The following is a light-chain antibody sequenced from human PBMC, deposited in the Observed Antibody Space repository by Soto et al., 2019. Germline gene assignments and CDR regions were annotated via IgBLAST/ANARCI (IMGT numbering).Light chain of an antibody. Sequence: DIQMTQSPSSLSASVGDRVTITCRASQSISSYVNWYQQKPGKAPKLLIYAASSLQSGVPSRFSGSGSGTDFTLTISSLQPEDFATYYCQQSYSTPITFGQGTDWRL. J-gene: IGKJ5*01. CDR2: AAS. V-gene: IGKV1-39*01. CDR1: QSISSY. CDR3: QQSYSTPIT.